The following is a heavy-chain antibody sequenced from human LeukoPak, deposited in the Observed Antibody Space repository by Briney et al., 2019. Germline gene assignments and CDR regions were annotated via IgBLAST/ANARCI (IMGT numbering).Heavy chain of an antibody. Sequence: AGGSLRLSCAASGFTFRSYWMHWVRQAPGKGLVWVSRINSDGSSTSYADSVKGRFTISRDNSRNTLYVQMNSLRAEDTAVYYCAREGAGYSSSWSDSWGQGTPVTVSS. D-gene: IGHD6-13*01. V-gene: IGHV3-74*01. CDR2: INSDGSST. CDR3: AREGAGYSSSWSDS. CDR1: GFTFRSYW. J-gene: IGHJ5*01.